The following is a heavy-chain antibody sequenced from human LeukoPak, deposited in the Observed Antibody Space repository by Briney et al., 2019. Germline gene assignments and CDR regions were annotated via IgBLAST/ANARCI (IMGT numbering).Heavy chain of an antibody. CDR3: ARGGLPRENWFDP. J-gene: IGHJ5*02. D-gene: IGHD1-26*01. V-gene: IGHV4-59*12. CDR1: GTSITSYY. Sequence: PSETLSLTCTVSGTSITSYYWNWIRQAPGQGPEWIGYGHYSGNTKYNPPLKSRVTISVDTSKNQFSLRLSSVTAADTAVYYCARGGLPRENWFDPWGQGTLVTVSS. CDR2: GHYSGNT.